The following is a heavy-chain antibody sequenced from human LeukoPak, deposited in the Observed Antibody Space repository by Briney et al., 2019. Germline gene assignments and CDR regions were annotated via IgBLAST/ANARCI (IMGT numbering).Heavy chain of an antibody. V-gene: IGHV1-46*01. CDR1: GYTFTSYY. D-gene: IGHD3-22*01. CDR3: ARESGDYYDSGGYNDY. CDR2: INPSGGST. Sequence: ASVKVSCKASGYTFTSYYMHWVRQAPGQGLEWMGMINPSGGSTSYAQKFQGRVTMTRDTSTSTVYMELSSPRSEDTAVYYCARESGDYYDSGGYNDYWGQGTLVTVSS. J-gene: IGHJ4*02.